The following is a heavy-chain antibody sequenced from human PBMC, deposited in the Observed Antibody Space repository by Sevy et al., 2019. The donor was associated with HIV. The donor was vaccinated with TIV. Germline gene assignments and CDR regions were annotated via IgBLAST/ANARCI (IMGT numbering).Heavy chain of an antibody. Sequence: GGSLRLSCAASGFTVSSNYMSWVRQAPGKGLEWVSVIYSGGSTYYADSVKGRFTISRDNSKNTLYLQMNNLRAEDTAVYYCARVGGKDPGDAFDIWGQGTMVTVSS. D-gene: IGHD1-26*01. CDR3: ARVGGKDPGDAFDI. V-gene: IGHV3-53*01. CDR2: IYSGGST. J-gene: IGHJ3*02. CDR1: GFTVSSNY.